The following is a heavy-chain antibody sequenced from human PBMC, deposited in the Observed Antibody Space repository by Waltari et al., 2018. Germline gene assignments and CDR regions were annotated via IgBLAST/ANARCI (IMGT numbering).Heavy chain of an antibody. D-gene: IGHD3-10*01. J-gene: IGHJ4*02. CDR3: ARGYPFSFYGSGTYYNVYDY. CDR1: GYTFTSYD. Sequence: QVQLVQSGAEVKKPGASVQVSCRASGYTFTSYDINWVRPATGQGLEWMGWMNPNSGNTDYAQKFQGRVTMTRNTSISTAYMELSSLRSEDTAVYYCARGYPFSFYGSGTYYNVYDYWGQGTLVTVSS. CDR2: MNPNSGNT. V-gene: IGHV1-8*01.